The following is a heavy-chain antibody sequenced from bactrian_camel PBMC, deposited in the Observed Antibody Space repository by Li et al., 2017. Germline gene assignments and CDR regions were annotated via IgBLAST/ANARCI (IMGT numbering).Heavy chain of an antibody. D-gene: IGHD1*01. V-gene: IGHV3S1*01. J-gene: IGHJ4*01. CDR1: GSIYGDAC. Sequence: HVQLVESGGGSALAGGSVRLSCGASGSIYGDACVGWLRQAPGKEREGVAAIDTGDGSTYYLNSVEGRFTISHDNAKNTLYLQMSSLKPEDTAVYYCATDHYISRCPGMDWAGRPSFDYWGQ. CDR2: IDTGDGST. CDR3: ATDHYISRCPGMDWAGRPSFDY.